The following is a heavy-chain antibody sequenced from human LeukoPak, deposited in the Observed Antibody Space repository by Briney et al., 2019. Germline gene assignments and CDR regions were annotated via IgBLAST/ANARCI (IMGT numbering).Heavy chain of an antibody. J-gene: IGHJ5*02. D-gene: IGHD3-10*01. V-gene: IGHV4-38-2*02. Sequence: SKTLSLTCTVSGDSISSGHYWGWIRQPPGKGLEWIGSIYHSGSTYYNPSLKSRVTISVDTSKNQFSLKLSSVTAADTAMYYCARVESSRDYYGPNWFDPWGQGTLVTVSS. CDR2: IYHSGST. CDR3: ARVESSRDYYGPNWFDP. CDR1: GDSISSGHY.